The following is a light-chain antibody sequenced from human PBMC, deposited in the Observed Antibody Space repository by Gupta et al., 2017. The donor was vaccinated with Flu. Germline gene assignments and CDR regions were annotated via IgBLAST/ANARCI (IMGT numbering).Light chain of an antibody. Sequence: QPALTKPPSASGTPGKRDLRSCSGSTSNIGRYTVDWYQQLPGTAPKLLIYDFSERPSGVPDRFSGSKSGTTASLSISGLQSEDEADYYCGVWDDSLSGHYVFGSGTKVTVL. V-gene: IGLV1-44*01. CDR1: TSNIGRYT. CDR2: DFS. J-gene: IGLJ1*01. CDR3: GVWDDSLSGHYV.